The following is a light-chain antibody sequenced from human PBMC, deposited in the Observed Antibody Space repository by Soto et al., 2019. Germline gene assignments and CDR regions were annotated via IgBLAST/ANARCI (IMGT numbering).Light chain of an antibody. Sequence: DIQRTQSASSLSASVGDRVTITCEASQNSNNYLNGYQQKPGRAPKALIYDASNLEAGVPTRFRGSGSGTYFPFTISRLHPEFVATYYCQQYENIPTFGQGTRLEIK. V-gene: IGKV1-33*01. CDR3: QQYENIPT. CDR2: DAS. J-gene: IGKJ5*01. CDR1: QNSNNY.